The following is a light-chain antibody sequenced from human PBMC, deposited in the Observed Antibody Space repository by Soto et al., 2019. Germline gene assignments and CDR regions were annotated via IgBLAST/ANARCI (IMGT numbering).Light chain of an antibody. Sequence: DIQMTQSPSTPSASVGDRVTITCRASQSINSWLAWYQQKPGKAPKLLIYKASSLESGVPSRFSGSGSGTEFTLTISSLQPDDFATYYCQQYNSYPWTFGQGTKVEIK. CDR2: KAS. CDR1: QSINSW. V-gene: IGKV1-5*03. J-gene: IGKJ1*01. CDR3: QQYNSYPWT.